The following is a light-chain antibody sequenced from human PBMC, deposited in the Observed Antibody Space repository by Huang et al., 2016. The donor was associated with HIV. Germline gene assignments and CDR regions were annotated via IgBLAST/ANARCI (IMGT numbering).Light chain of an antibody. CDR1: QSLLHSHGDNY. Sequence: DIVMTQSPLSLPVTPGEPASISCRSSQSLLHSHGDNYLDWYLQKTGQSPHLLIYLGSNRASGVPDRFSGSGSDTDFTLKVSRVEAEDVGVYYCMQALQTPRTFGQGTKLEIK. V-gene: IGKV2-28*01. CDR2: LGS. J-gene: IGKJ2*01. CDR3: MQALQTPRT.